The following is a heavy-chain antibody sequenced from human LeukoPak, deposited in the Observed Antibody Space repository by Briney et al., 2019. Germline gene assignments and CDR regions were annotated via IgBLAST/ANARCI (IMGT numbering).Heavy chain of an antibody. Sequence: SVKVSCKASGGTFSSYVISWVLQAPGQGLEWMGRIIPIFGTANYAQKFQGRVTITTDESTSTAYMELSSLRSEDTAVYYCASGRYCSSTSCYFEGYYYYMDVWGKGTTVTVSS. J-gene: IGHJ6*03. D-gene: IGHD2-2*01. CDR1: GGTFSSYV. CDR2: IIPIFGTA. V-gene: IGHV1-69*05. CDR3: ASGRYCSSTSCYFEGYYYYMDV.